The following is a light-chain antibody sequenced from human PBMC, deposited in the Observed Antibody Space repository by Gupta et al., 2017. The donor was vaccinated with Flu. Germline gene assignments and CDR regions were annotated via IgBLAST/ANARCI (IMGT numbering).Light chain of an antibody. Sequence: QSALTQPASVSGSPGQSITISCAGTSSDIGAYNYVAWYQQYPAKAPKLMLSEVDNRPSGVSHRFSGSKSGNTASLTISGLQAEDEADYYCSSYTTSSTLVFGGGTKLTVL. CDR3: SSYTTSSTLV. V-gene: IGLV2-14*01. J-gene: IGLJ2*01. CDR2: EVD. CDR1: SSDIGAYNY.